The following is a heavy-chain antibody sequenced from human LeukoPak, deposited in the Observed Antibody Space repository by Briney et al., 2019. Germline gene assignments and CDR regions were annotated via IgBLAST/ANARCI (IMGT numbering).Heavy chain of an antibody. CDR1: GFTFSSYG. J-gene: IGHJ4*02. D-gene: IGHD6-13*01. CDR2: IRFDGSKK. CDR3: ARDRYSVFDY. Sequence: GGSLRLSCAASGFTFSSYGMHWVRQAPGKGLEWVAFIRFDGSKKYYGDSVKGRFTTSRDNPKNTLYLQMNSLRAEDTAVYYCARDRYSVFDYWGQGTLVTVSS. V-gene: IGHV3-30*02.